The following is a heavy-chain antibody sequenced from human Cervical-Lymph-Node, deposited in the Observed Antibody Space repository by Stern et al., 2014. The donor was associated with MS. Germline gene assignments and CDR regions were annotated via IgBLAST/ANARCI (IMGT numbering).Heavy chain of an antibody. Sequence: QMQLVQSGGGVVQPGRSLRLSCAASGFTFSSYGMHWVRQAPGKGLEWVAVISYDGSNKYYADSGKGRFTISRDNSKNTLYLQMNSLRAEDTAVYYCAKDPGIVVVPAAAYFDYWGQGTLVTVSS. J-gene: IGHJ4*02. D-gene: IGHD2-2*01. CDR2: ISYDGSNK. CDR3: AKDPGIVVVPAAAYFDY. V-gene: IGHV3-30*18. CDR1: GFTFSSYG.